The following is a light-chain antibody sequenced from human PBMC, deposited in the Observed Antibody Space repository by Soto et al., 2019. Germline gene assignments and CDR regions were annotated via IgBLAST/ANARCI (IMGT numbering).Light chain of an antibody. J-gene: IGKJ4*01. CDR3: QQYGRSRLT. Sequence: IVLTQSPGTLSLSPGESATLSCRASQSVYSNYLAWYQQKPGQAPRLLIYGASSSATGIPDRFSGSGSGTDFTLTISRLEPEDFALYYCQQYGRSRLTFGGGTKVEIK. CDR2: GAS. V-gene: IGKV3-20*01. CDR1: QSVYSNY.